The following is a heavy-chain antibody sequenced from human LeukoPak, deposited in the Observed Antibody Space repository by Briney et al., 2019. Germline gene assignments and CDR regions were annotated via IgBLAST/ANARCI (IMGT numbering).Heavy chain of an antibody. CDR2: ISYDGSNK. Sequence: GGSLRLSCAASGFTFSSYAMHWVCQAPGKGLEWAAVISYDGSNKYYADSVKGRFTISRDNSKNTLYLQMNSLRAEDTAVYYCARDQGENGDSPFDYWGQGTLVTVSS. J-gene: IGHJ4*02. V-gene: IGHV3-30-3*01. CDR3: ARDQGENGDSPFDY. D-gene: IGHD4-17*01. CDR1: GFTFSSYA.